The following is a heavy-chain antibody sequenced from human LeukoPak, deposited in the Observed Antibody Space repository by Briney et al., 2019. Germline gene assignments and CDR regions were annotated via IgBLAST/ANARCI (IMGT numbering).Heavy chain of an antibody. CDR2: ISGSGGST. V-gene: IGHV3-23*01. CDR1: GLSVSRNY. D-gene: IGHD2-8*01. J-gene: IGHJ4*02. Sequence: GGSLRLSCAASGLSVSRNYMSWVRQAPGKGLEWVSAISGSGGSTYYADSVKGRFTISRDNSKNTLYLQMNSLRAEDTAVYYCAKSARMVMVYALDYWGQGTLVTVSS. CDR3: AKSARMVMVYALDY.